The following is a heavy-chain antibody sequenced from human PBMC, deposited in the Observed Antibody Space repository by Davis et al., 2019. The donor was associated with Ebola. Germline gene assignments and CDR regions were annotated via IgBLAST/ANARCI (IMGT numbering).Heavy chain of an antibody. CDR2: ISWHSVNI. J-gene: IGHJ6*02. Sequence: SLKISCAASGFNFDNYVMHWVRQAPGKGLEWASGISWHSVNIGYADSVRGRFTISRDNAKNSLYLQMNSLRAEDTAFYYCAKDFCHSDKSGNCFYYFHGMDVWGQGTTVTVSS. D-gene: IGHD2-15*01. CDR1: GFNFDNYV. CDR3: AKDFCHSDKSGNCFYYFHGMDV. V-gene: IGHV3-9*01.